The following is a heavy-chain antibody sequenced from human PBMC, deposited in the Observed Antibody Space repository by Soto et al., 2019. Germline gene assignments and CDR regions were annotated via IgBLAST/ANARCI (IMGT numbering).Heavy chain of an antibody. CDR3: ARGNFQLLPRYYYYSMDV. V-gene: IGHV4-34*01. CDR1: GGSFSGYY. D-gene: IGHD2-2*01. J-gene: IGHJ6*02. CDR2: INHSGST. Sequence: PSETLSLTCAVYGGSFSGYYWSWIRQPPGKGLEWIGEINHSGSTNYNPSLKSRVTISVDTSKNQFSLKLSSVTAADTAVYYCARGNFQLLPRYYYYSMDVWGQGTTVTVSS.